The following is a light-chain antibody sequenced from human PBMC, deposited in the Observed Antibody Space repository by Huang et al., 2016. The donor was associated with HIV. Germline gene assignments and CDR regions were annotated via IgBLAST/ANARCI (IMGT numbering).Light chain of an antibody. CDR1: HSVSSN. J-gene: IGKJ5*01. V-gene: IGKV3-15*01. Sequence: ERVMTQSPATLSVAPGERVTLSWRASHSVSSNLAWYQQKPGQAPRRLINGASPRATCIPARFSGSGSGTEFTLAISSLQSEDSGVYFCQQYDNWPLTFGQGTRLEIK. CDR2: GAS. CDR3: QQYDNWPLT.